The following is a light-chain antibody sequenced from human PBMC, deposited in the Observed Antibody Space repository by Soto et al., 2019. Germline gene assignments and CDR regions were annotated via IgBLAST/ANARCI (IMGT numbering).Light chain of an antibody. V-gene: IGKV3-15*01. CDR1: QSISSN. J-gene: IGKJ4*01. Sequence: EIVLTKSPATLSVSPGERATRSCRASQSISSNLAWYQQKPGQAPRLLMFRTSSRATGFPARFSGSGSGTEFNLTISSLQSEDFGVYYCQQYNNWPRATFGGGTKVDIK. CDR3: QQYNNWPRAT. CDR2: RTS.